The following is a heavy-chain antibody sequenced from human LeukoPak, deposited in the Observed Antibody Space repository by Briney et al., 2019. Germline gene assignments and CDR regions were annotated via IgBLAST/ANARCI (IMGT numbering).Heavy chain of an antibody. CDR3: AKDRRITMKYSMDV. J-gene: IGHJ6*02. CDR1: GFTFSSYG. V-gene: IGHV3-30*18. CDR2: ISYDGSNK. Sequence: GGSLRLSCAASGFTFSSYGMHWVRQAPGKGLEWVAVISYDGSNKYYADSVKGRFTISRDNSKNTLYLQMNSLRAEDTAVYYCAKDRRITMKYSMDVWGQGTTVTVSS. D-gene: IGHD3-22*01.